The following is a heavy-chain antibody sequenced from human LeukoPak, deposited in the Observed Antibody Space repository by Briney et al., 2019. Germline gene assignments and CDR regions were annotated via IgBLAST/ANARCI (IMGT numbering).Heavy chain of an antibody. CDR1: GYTFTGYY. CDR3: ARGEIVGIVVVVAALKPDMAFDY. J-gene: IGHJ4*02. D-gene: IGHD2-15*01. CDR2: INPNSGGT. Sequence: ASVKVSCKASGYTFTGYYMHWVRQAPGQGLEWMGWINPNSGGTNYAQKFQGRVTMTRDTSISTAYMELSRLRSDDTAVYYCARGEIVGIVVVVAALKPDMAFDYWGQGTLVTVSS. V-gene: IGHV1-2*02.